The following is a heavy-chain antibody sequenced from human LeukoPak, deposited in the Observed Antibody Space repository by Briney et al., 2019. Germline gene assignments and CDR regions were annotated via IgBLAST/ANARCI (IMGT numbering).Heavy chain of an antibody. CDR2: ISGSGGST. J-gene: IGHJ4*02. CDR3: AKVPQIRIVGATSFDY. CDR1: GFTFSSYA. D-gene: IGHD1-26*01. Sequence: GGSLRLSCAASGFTFSSYAMSWVRQAPGKGLEWVSAISGSGGSTYYADSVKGRFTISRDNSKNTLYLQMNSLRAEDTAVHYCAKVPQIRIVGATSFDYWGQGTLVTVSS. V-gene: IGHV3-23*01.